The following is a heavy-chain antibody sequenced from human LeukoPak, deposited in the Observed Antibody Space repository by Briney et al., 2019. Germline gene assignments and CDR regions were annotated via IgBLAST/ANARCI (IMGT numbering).Heavy chain of an antibody. Sequence: GGSLRLSCAASGFTFSSYAVSWVRQAPGKGLEWVSAISGSGGGSYYADSVKGRFTISRDNSKNTVYLQMNSLSTEDTAVYYCAKTTTGYSSGRYPGWPVDYWGQGTLVTVSS. CDR1: GFTFSSYA. J-gene: IGHJ4*02. CDR3: AKTTTGYSSGRYPGWPVDY. CDR2: ISGSGGGS. V-gene: IGHV3-23*01. D-gene: IGHD6-19*01.